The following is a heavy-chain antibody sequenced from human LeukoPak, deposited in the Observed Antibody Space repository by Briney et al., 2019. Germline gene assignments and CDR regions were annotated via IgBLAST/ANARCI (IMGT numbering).Heavy chain of an antibody. Sequence: ASVKVSCKAPGYTFTSYGISWVRQAPGQGLEWMGWISAYNGNTNYAQKLQGRVTMTTDTSTSTAYMELRSLRSDDTAVYYCARVRFLEWLLISSWFDPWGQGTLVTVSS. V-gene: IGHV1-18*01. CDR3: ARVRFLEWLLISSWFDP. CDR1: GYTFTSYG. CDR2: ISAYNGNT. D-gene: IGHD3-3*01. J-gene: IGHJ5*02.